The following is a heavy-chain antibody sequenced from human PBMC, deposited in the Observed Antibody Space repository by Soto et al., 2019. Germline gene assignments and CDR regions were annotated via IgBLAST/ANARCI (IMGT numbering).Heavy chain of an antibody. CDR2: IYWDDDT. J-gene: IGHJ4*02. CDR1: GFSLATRGVG. V-gene: IGHV2-5*02. Sequence: QITLKESGPPLVKPTQTLTLSCSFPGFSLATRGVGVGWIRQPPGKALEWLALIYWDDDTQYSPSLKSRLTINKDTSKNQVVLTMTNMDPVDTGTYYCAHSNFYFDYWGQGTLVTVSS. CDR3: AHSNFYFDY.